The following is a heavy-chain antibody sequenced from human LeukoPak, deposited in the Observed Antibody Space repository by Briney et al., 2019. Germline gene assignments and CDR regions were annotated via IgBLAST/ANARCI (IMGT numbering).Heavy chain of an antibody. Sequence: ASVKVSCKASGYTFTSYDINWVQQAAGQGLEWMGWMSPINGNTGYAQKFQGRVTMTRNTSVSTAYMELSSLRSEDTAVYYCARNRGEGFDPWGQGTLVTVPS. V-gene: IGHV1-8*01. D-gene: IGHD1-14*01. J-gene: IGHJ5*02. CDR2: MSPINGNT. CDR1: GYTFTSYD. CDR3: ARNRGEGFDP.